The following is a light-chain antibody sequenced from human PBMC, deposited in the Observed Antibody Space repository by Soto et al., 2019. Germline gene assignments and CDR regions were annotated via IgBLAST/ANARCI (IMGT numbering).Light chain of an antibody. CDR3: QSYDSSLSVV. CDR1: SSNIGAGYD. J-gene: IGLJ2*01. CDR2: GNN. V-gene: IGLV1-40*01. Sequence: QSVLTQPPSVSGAPGQRVTISCTGSSSNIGAGYDVHWYQQLPGTAPKLLIYGNNNRPSGVPDRFSGSKSGTSASLAITGLQAEDEVDYYCQSYDSSLSVVFGGGTKVTVL.